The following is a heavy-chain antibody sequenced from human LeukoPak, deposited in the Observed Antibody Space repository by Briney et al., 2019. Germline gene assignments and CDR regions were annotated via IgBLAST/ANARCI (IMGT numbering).Heavy chain of an antibody. CDR3: AKSGASPLYHMDV. CDR1: GFSLSPYG. J-gene: IGHJ6*03. V-gene: IGHV3-23*01. CDR2: ITGSSGTA. D-gene: IGHD1-26*01. Sequence: GGSLRLSCAASGFSLSPYGMNWVRQAPGRGLEWVSGITGSSGTAYYAGSVKGRFTISRDDSKNTLYLQMSGLRVDDTAIYYCAKSGASPLYHMDVWGKGATVTVSS.